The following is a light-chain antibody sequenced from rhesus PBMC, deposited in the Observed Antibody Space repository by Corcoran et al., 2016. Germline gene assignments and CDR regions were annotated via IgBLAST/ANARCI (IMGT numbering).Light chain of an antibody. CDR1: TGISDY. CDR3: LQGYSTPPT. V-gene: IGKV1-36*02. Sequence: DIQMTQSPSSLSASVGDRVTITCRASTGISDYLSWYQQKPGKAPKRLIYAASSLESGVPSRFSGSGSETEFTLTISSLQPEDFAAYYCLQGYSTPPTFGPGTKLDIK. CDR2: AAS. J-gene: IGKJ3*01.